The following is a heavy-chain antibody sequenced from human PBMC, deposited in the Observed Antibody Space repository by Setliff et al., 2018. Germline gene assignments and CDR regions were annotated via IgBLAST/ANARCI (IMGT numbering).Heavy chain of an antibody. V-gene: IGHV4-59*11. D-gene: IGHD2-15*01. J-gene: IGHJ6*02. Sequence: SETLSLTCTVSGGSISSRYWSWIRQPPGKGLEWIGSIYYSGSTNYNPSLKSRVTISVDTSKNQFSLKLSSVTAADTAVYYCARGDRYCSGGSCYLGASYYYGMDVWGQGTTVTVS. CDR2: IYYSGST. CDR3: ARGDRYCSGGSCYLGASYYYGMDV. CDR1: GGSISSRY.